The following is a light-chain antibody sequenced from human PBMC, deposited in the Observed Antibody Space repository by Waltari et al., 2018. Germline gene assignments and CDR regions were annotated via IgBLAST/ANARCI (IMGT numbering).Light chain of an antibody. CDR3: QQYYSTPLT. CDR1: QSVLYSSANKSY. V-gene: IGKV4-1*01. J-gene: IGKJ4*01. CDR2: WAS. Sequence: DIVMTQSPASLAVSLGERATINCKSSQSVLYSSANKSYLNWYQQKPGQPPKLLIYWASTRESGVPDRISGAGSGTDFTLTISSLQSEDVAVYYCQQYYSTPLTFGGGTKVEIK.